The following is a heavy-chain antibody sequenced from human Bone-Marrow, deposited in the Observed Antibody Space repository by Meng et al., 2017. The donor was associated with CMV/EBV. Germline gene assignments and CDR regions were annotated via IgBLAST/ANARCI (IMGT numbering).Heavy chain of an antibody. Sequence: GGSLRLSCAASGFTFDDYAMHWVRQAPGKGLEWVAFIRYDGSNKYYADSVKGRFTISRDNSKNTLYLQMNSLRAEDTAVYYCAKDRGQYQLLWDDAFDIWGQGTMATVSS. V-gene: IGHV3-30*02. D-gene: IGHD2-2*01. CDR2: IRYDGSNK. J-gene: IGHJ3*02. CDR1: GFTFDDYA. CDR3: AKDRGQYQLLWDDAFDI.